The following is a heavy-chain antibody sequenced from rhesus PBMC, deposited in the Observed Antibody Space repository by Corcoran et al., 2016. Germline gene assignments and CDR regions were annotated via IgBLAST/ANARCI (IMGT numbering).Heavy chain of an antibody. CDR1: GFTFSSYG. D-gene: IGHD5-24*01. Sequence: EVQLVETGGGLVQPGGSLKLSCAASGFTFSSYGMSWVRQAPGKGLEWVSALNRGGRTTYYADSVKGRFTISRVNSKNTLSLQMNSLRSEDTVVYYCAKEEYSGYSYDAFDFWGQGLRVTVSS. CDR3: AKEEYSGYSYDAFDF. J-gene: IGHJ3*01. V-gene: IGHV3S5*01. CDR2: LNRGGRTT.